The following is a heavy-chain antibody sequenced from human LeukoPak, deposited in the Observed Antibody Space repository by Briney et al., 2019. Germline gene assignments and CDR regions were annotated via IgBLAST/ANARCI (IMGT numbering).Heavy chain of an antibody. J-gene: IGHJ5*02. CDR3: ARGYDFWSGPPTGFDP. CDR2: IYYSGST. CDR1: GGSISSYY. Sequence: SETLSLTCTVSGGSISSYYWSWIRQPPGKGLEWIGYIYYSGSTNYNPSLKSRVTISVDTSKNQFSLKLSSVTAADTAVYYCARGYDFWSGPPTGFDPWGQGTLVTVSS. V-gene: IGHV4-59*01. D-gene: IGHD3-3*01.